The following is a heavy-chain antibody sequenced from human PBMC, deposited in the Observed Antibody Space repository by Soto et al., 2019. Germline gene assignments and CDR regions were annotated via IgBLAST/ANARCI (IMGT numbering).Heavy chain of an antibody. J-gene: IGHJ4*02. Sequence: SQTLSLTCVISGDSLSTNGVAWNWIRQSPSRGLEWLGRAYYRSSWYNDYATSVKSRITINLDTSKNQFSLQLDSVTPEDTAVYFCARGSHRSFDYWGQGTVVNVS. V-gene: IGHV6-1*01. CDR1: GDSLSTNGVA. CDR3: ARGSHRSFDY. D-gene: IGHD3-10*01. CDR2: AYYRSSWYN.